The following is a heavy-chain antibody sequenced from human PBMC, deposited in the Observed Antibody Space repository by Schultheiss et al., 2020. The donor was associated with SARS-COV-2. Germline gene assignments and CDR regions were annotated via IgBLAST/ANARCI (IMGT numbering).Heavy chain of an antibody. J-gene: IGHJ3*02. CDR2: IRSKAYGGTA. Sequence: GGSLRLSCTASGFTFGDYALSWFRQAPGKGLEWVGFIRSKAYGGTADYAASVAGRFTISRDDSKSITYLQMSSLRTEDTAVYYCARDLGGSDYGAFDIWGQGTMVTVSS. CDR3: ARDLGGSDYGAFDI. V-gene: IGHV3-49*03. CDR1: GFTFGDYA. D-gene: IGHD1-26*01.